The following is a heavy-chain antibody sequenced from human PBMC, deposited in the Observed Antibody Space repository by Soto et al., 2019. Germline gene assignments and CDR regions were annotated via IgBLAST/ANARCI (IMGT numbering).Heavy chain of an antibody. CDR2: INHSGST. CDR3: ARARLGPTGRVGRLFDY. Sequence: QVQLQQWGAGLLKPSETLSLTCAVYGGSFSGYYWSWIRQPPGKGLEWIGEINHSGSTNYNPSLKSRVTISVDTSKNQFSLKLSSVTAADTAVYYCARARLGPTGRVGRLFDYWGQGTLVTVSS. V-gene: IGHV4-34*01. J-gene: IGHJ4*02. CDR1: GGSFSGYY. D-gene: IGHD4-17*01.